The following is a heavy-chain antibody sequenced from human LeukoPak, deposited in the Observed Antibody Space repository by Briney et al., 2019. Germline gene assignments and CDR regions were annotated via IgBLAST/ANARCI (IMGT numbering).Heavy chain of an antibody. V-gene: IGHV3-23*01. CDR2: ISGSGGST. D-gene: IGHD6-19*01. J-gene: IGHJ4*02. CDR3: AKDSYSSGWPINFDY. Sequence: GGSLRLSCAASGFTFSSYAMSWVRQAPGKGLEWVSAISGSGGSTYYADSVKGRFTISRDNSKNTLYLQMNSLSAEDTAVYYCAKDSYSSGWPINFDYWGQGTLVTVSS. CDR1: GFTFSSYA.